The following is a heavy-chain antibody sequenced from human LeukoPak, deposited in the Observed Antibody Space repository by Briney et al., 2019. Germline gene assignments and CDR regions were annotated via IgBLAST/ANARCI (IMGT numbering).Heavy chain of an antibody. V-gene: IGHV3-21*01. Sequence: GESLKISCAASGFTFSSYSMNWVRQAPGKGLEWVSSISSSSSYIYYADSVKGRFTISRDNAKSSLYLQMNSLRAEDTAVYYCARRGGQQLLTSFDYWGQGTLVTVSS. J-gene: IGHJ4*02. D-gene: IGHD6-13*01. CDR2: ISSSSSYI. CDR1: GFTFSSYS. CDR3: ARRGGQQLLTSFDY.